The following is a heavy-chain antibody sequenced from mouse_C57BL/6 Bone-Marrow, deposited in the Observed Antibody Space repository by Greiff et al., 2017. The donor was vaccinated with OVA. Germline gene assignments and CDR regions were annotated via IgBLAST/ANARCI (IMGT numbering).Heavy chain of an antibody. J-gene: IGHJ4*01. V-gene: IGHV1-26*01. D-gene: IGHD1-1*01. Sequence: EVQLQQSGPELVKPGASVKISCKASGYTFTDYYMNWVKQSHGKSLEWIGDINPNNGGTSYNQKFKGKATLTVDKSSSTAYMELRSLTSEDSAVYYCARGRTYGSSYLYAMDYWGQGTSVTVSS. CDR1: GYTFTDYY. CDR2: INPNNGGT. CDR3: ARGRTYGSSYLYAMDY.